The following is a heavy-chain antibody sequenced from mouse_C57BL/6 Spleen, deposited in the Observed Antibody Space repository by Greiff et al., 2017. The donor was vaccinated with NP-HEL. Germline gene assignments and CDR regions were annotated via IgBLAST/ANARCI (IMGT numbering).Heavy chain of an antibody. J-gene: IGHJ2*01. D-gene: IGHD1-1*01. CDR3: ARSYGSRTYYFDY. CDR1: GYTFTSYW. CDR2: IDPSDSYT. Sequence: VQLQQSGAELVKPGASVKLSCKASGYTFTSYWMQWVKQRPGQGLEWIGEIDPSDSYTNYNQKFKGKATLTVDTSSSTAYMQLSSLTSEDSAVYYCARSYGSRTYYFDYWGQGTTLTVSS. V-gene: IGHV1-50*01.